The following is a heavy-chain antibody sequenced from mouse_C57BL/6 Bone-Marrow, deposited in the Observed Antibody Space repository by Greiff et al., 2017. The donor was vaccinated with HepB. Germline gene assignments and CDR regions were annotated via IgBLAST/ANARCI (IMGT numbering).Heavy chain of an antibody. V-gene: IGHV5-4*01. CDR1: GFTLSSYA. Sequence: EVKLVESGGGLVKPGGSLKLSCAASGFTLSSYAMSWVRQTPEKRLEWVATISDGGSYTYYPDNVKGRFTISRDNAKNNLYLQMSHLKSEDTAMYYCARDYPYYAMDYWGQGTSVTVSS. CDR2: ISDGGSYT. CDR3: ARDYPYYAMDY. J-gene: IGHJ4*01.